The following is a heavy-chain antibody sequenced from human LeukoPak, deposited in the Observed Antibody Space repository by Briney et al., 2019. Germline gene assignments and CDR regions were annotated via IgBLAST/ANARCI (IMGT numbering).Heavy chain of an antibody. Sequence: SETLSLTCIVSGGSISSISSNNYHWGWIRQPPGKGLEWIGSIYYSGSTYYNPSLKSRVTISVDTSKNQFSLKLSSVTAADTAVYYCARGRRRWYCSSTSCSTFDPWGQGTLVTVSS. J-gene: IGHJ5*02. D-gene: IGHD2-2*02. V-gene: IGHV4-39*01. CDR3: ARGRRRWYCSSTSCSTFDP. CDR2: IYYSGST. CDR1: GGSISSISSNNYH.